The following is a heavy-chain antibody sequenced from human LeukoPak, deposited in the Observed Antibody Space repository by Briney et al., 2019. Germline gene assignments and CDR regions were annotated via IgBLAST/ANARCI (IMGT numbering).Heavy chain of an antibody. Sequence: SETLSLTCTVSGYSISSGYYWGWIRQPPGKGLEWIGSIYHSGSTYYNPSLKSRVTISVDTSKNQFSLKLSSVTAADTAVYYCATYSSSLGGFDYWGQGTLVTVSS. V-gene: IGHV4-38-2*02. CDR2: IYHSGST. CDR3: ATYSSSLGGFDY. D-gene: IGHD6-13*01. CDR1: GYSISSGYY. J-gene: IGHJ4*02.